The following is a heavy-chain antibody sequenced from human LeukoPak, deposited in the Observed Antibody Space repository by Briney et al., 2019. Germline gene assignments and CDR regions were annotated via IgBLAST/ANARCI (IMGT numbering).Heavy chain of an antibody. CDR1: GGSFSGYY. J-gene: IGHJ3*02. D-gene: IGHD2-2*01. CDR2: INHSGST. CDR3: ATHQLAPRAFDI. Sequence: SETLSLTCGVHGGSFSGYYWNWIRQPPGKGLEWIGEINHSGSTNYNPSLKSRVTISLDTSKNQFSLRLSSVTAADTALYYCATHQLAPRAFDIWGQGTMVTVSS. V-gene: IGHV4-34*01.